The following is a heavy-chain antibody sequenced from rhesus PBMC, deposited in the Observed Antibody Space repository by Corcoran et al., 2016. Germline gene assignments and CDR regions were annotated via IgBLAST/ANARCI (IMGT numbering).Heavy chain of an antibody. CDR2: IYSRCANT. V-gene: IGHV4S12*01. CDR3: AREGGFDY. J-gene: IGHJ4*01. CDR1: GGSISGGYYS. D-gene: IGHD2-39*02. Sequence: QVKLQESGPGLVKPLETLSLTCAVSGGSISGGYYSWSWLRQPPGTGLEWIVGIYSRCANTYYNPSLKSRVTISKDTSKNQFSLKVSSVSVADAAVYYCAREGGFDYWGQGVLLTVSS.